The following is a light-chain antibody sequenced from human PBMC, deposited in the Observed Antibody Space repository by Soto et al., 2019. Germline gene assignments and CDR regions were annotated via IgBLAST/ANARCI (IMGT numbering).Light chain of an antibody. Sequence: IQMTQSPSSLSASVGDRVTITCRASQAIRNDLGWYQQKPGKVPKLLIYSASTLQSGVPSRFGGSGSGTDFTLTISSLQPEDFATYYCLQDYIYPYTFGQGTKLEIK. V-gene: IGKV1-6*01. J-gene: IGKJ2*01. CDR3: LQDYIYPYT. CDR1: QAIRND. CDR2: SAS.